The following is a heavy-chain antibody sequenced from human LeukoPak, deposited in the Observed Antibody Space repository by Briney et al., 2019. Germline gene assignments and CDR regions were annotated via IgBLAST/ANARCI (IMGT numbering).Heavy chain of an antibody. V-gene: IGHV3-53*01. CDR1: GFTFSSYG. Sequence: GGSLRLSCAASGFTFSSYGMHWVRQAPGKGLEWVSVIYSGDNTYYADSVKGRFTISRDNSKNTLYLQMNSLRAEDTAVYYCARAPYSDSWYGYFDYWGQGTLVTVSS. CDR3: ARAPYSDSWYGYFDY. J-gene: IGHJ4*02. CDR2: IYSGDNT. D-gene: IGHD6-13*01.